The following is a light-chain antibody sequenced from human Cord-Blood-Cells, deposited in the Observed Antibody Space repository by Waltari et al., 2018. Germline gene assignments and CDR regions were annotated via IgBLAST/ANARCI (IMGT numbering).Light chain of an antibody. CDR1: NIGSKG. J-gene: IGLJ1*01. CDR2: YDS. V-gene: IGLV3-21*04. Sequence: SYVLTQPPSVSVAPGKPARITCGGNNIGSKGVHWYQQKPGQAPVLVIYYDSDRPSGIPERFSGSNSGNTATLTISRVEAGDEADYYCQVWDSSSDHYVFGTGTKVTVL. CDR3: QVWDSSSDHYV.